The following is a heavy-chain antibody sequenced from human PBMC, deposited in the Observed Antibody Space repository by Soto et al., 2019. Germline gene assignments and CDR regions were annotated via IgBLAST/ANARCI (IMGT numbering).Heavy chain of an antibody. D-gene: IGHD6-6*01. J-gene: IGHJ4*02. CDR1: GYTFSDYY. CDR3: ARVISVAARPGIGF. CDR2: INPNSGGT. V-gene: IGHV1-2*02. Sequence: ASVKVSCKASGYTFSDYYLHWVRQAPGQGLEWMGWINPNSGGTKYAQKFQGRVTMTRDMSVSTAYMELSRLRSGDTAVYYCARVISVAARPGIGFWGQGTMVTVYS.